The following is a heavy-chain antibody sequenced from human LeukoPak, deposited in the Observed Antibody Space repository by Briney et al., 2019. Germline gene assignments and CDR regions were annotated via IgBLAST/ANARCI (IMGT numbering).Heavy chain of an antibody. J-gene: IGHJ5*02. CDR3: ARPAGSSSVSWFDP. V-gene: IGHV1-46*01. CDR2: IKPSSGST. D-gene: IGHD6-6*01. Sequence: ASVKVSCKTTGYTFTSDYIHWVRQAPGQGLERMGIIKPSSGSTSYSQKFQGRVTMTRDTSTRTVYMELSSLRSEDTAVYYCARPAGSSSVSWFDPWGQGTLVTVSS. CDR1: GYTFTSDY.